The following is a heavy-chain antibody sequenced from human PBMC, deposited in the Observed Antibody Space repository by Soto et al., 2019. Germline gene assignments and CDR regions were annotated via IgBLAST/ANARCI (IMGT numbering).Heavy chain of an antibody. D-gene: IGHD3-16*02. J-gene: IGHJ6*03. V-gene: IGHV1-58*02. CDR2: IVVGSGNT. Sequence: SVKVSCKASGFTFTSSAMQWVRQARGQRLEWIGWIVVGSGNTNYAQKFQERVTITRDMSTSTAYMELSSLRSEDTAVYYCAAGGRGDYIWGSYRSGYYYYYMDVWGKGTTVTVSS. CDR3: AAGGRGDYIWGSYRSGYYYYYMDV. CDR1: GFTFTSSA.